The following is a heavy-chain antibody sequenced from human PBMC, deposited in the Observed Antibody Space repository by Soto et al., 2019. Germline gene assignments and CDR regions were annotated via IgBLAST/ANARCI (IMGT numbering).Heavy chain of an antibody. D-gene: IGHD3-3*01. Sequence: LRLSCSASGFSFSDSAMHWVRQAPGKRLEYVSAISTNGRSTYYADSVKGRFTISRDNSKNTVHLQMSSLRAEDTAVYYCLRDIFGVVIFDSWGPGTPVTVSS. CDR1: GFSFSDSA. J-gene: IGHJ4*02. CDR3: LRDIFGVVIFDS. V-gene: IGHV3-64D*06. CDR2: ISTNGRST.